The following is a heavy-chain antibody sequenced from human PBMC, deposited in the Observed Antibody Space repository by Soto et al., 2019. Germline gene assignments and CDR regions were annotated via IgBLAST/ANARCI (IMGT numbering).Heavy chain of an antibody. Sequence: SQTLSLTCAISGDSVSSNSAAWNWIRQSPSRGLEWLGRTYYRSKWYNDYAVSVKSRITINPDTSKNQFSLQLNSVTPEDTAVYYCARDLRYYDILTGYYNVPRAFDIWGQGTMVTVSS. V-gene: IGHV6-1*01. D-gene: IGHD3-9*01. J-gene: IGHJ3*02. CDR1: GDSVSSNSAA. CDR2: TYYRSKWYN. CDR3: ARDLRYYDILTGYYNVPRAFDI.